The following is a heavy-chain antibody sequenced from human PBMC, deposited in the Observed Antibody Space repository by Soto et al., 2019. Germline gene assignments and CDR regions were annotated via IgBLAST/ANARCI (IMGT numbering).Heavy chain of an antibody. CDR3: AKTEGYCSSISCYYYYMDV. CDR2: ISGSGGST. CDR1: GFTFSSYA. Sequence: SLRLSCAASGFTFSSYAMSWVRQAPGKGLEWVSAISGSGGSTYYADSVKGRFTISRDNSKNTLYLQMNSLRAEDTAVYYCAKTEGYCSSISCYYYYMDVWGKGTTVTVSS. D-gene: IGHD2-2*01. V-gene: IGHV3-23*01. J-gene: IGHJ6*03.